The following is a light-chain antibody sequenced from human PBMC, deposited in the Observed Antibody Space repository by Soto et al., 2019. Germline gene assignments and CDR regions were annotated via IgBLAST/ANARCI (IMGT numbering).Light chain of an antibody. CDR3: CSYTDGSSLV. CDR1: SSDVGSYTF. V-gene: IGLV2-23*01. CDR2: EGS. J-gene: IGLJ3*02. Sequence: QSALTQPASVSGSPGQSITLSCTGTSSDVGSYTFVSWYQQHPGNAPKLIIYEGSKRPSGVSNRFSGSKSGNTASLTISGLQAEDEAEYYCCSYTDGSSLVFGGGTKVTVL.